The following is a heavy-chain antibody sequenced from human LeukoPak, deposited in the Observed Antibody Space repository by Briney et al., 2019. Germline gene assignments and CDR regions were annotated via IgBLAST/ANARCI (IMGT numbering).Heavy chain of an antibody. CDR1: GGSINSYY. D-gene: IGHD2-15*01. V-gene: IGHV4-4*07. CDR3: ARTSGTSEGYYYYYMDV. Sequence: PSETLSLTCTVSGGSINSYYWSWIRQPAGKGLEWIGRIYTSGSTNYNPSLKSRVTMSVDTSKNQFSLKLSSVTAADTAVYYCARTSGTSEGYYYYYMDVWGKGTTVTVSS. CDR2: IYTSGST. J-gene: IGHJ6*03.